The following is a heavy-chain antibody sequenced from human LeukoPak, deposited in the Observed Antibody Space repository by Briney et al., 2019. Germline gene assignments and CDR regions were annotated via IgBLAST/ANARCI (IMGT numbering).Heavy chain of an antibody. CDR3: TRVRGGGRFLEWLIDY. Sequence: GGSLRLSCAASGFTFSDYYMSWIRQAPGKGLEWVSYISSSGSTIYYADSVKGRFTISRDNAKNSLYLQMNSLRAEDTAVYYCTRVRGGGRFLEWLIDYWGQGTLVTVSS. CDR2: ISSSGSTI. J-gene: IGHJ4*02. D-gene: IGHD3-3*01. CDR1: GFTFSDYY. V-gene: IGHV3-11*04.